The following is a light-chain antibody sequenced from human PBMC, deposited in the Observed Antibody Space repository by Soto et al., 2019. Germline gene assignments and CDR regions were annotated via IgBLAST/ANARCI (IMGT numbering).Light chain of an antibody. V-gene: IGLV4-60*02. CDR2: LEGSGSY. Sequence: QPVLTQSSSASASLGSSVKLTCTLSSGHSTYIIAWHQQQPGKAPRYLMKLEGSGSYNKGSGIPDRFSGSSSGADCYLTISNLQCEYEAAYYCETWDTNVVVFGGGTKLTVL. CDR1: SGHSTYI. CDR3: ETWDTNVVV. J-gene: IGLJ2*01.